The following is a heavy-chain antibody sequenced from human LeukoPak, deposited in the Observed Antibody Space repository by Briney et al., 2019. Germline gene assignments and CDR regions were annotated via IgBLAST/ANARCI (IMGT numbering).Heavy chain of an antibody. CDR3: AKDRYYGSGSYQDY. J-gene: IGHJ4*02. V-gene: IGHV3-7*03. D-gene: IGHD3-10*01. Sequence: GGSLRLSCAASGFSLSSYWMSWVRQAPGKGLEWVATINEDEREKYYVASVKGRFTISRDNSKNTLYLQMNSLRAEDTAVYYCAKDRYYGSGSYQDYWGQGTLVTVSS. CDR2: INEDEREK. CDR1: GFSLSSYW.